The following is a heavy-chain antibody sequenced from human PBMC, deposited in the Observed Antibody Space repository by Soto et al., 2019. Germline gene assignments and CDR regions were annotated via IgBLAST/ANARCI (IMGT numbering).Heavy chain of an antibody. CDR1: GFTFSSYW. D-gene: IGHD6-13*01. J-gene: IGHJ6*02. CDR3: ARAGSSSWYSYYYNGMDV. V-gene: IGHV3-7*05. Sequence: EVQLVESGGGLVQPGGSLRLSCAASGFTFSSYWMSWVRQAPGKGLEWVANINQDGSEKVYVDSVKGRFTISRDNAKKSLYLQMNTLRVEDTAVYYCARAGSSSWYSYYYNGMDVWGQGTTVTVSS. CDR2: INQDGSEK.